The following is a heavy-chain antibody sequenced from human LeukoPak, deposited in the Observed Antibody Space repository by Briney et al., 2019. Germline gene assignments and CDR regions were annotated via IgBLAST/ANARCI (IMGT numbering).Heavy chain of an antibody. CDR1: GGTFSSYA. V-gene: IGHV1-69*13. D-gene: IGHD3-3*01. Sequence: VASVKVSCKASGGTFSSYAISWVRQAPGQGIEWMGGIIPIIRTANYAQKFQGRVTITADESTSTAYMELSSLRSEDTAVYYCARDGHYDFWSGTTSTYYYYGMDVWGQGTTVTVSS. J-gene: IGHJ6*02. CDR2: IIPIIRTA. CDR3: ARDGHYDFWSGTTSTYYYYGMDV.